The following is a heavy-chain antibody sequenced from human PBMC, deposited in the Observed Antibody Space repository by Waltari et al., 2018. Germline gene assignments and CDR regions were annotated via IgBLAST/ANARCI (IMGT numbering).Heavy chain of an antibody. CDR3: ARPALEGLFDY. CDR1: GFPFSRYL. J-gene: IGHJ4*02. Sequence: EVPLVESGGGLVQPGGSLRLSCAAPGFPFSRYLARWGRQAPGKGREWVANIKQDGSEKDYVDSVKGRFTISRDNAKNSLYLQMNSLRAEDTAVYYCARPALEGLFDYWGQGTLVTVSS. V-gene: IGHV3-7*01. CDR2: IKQDGSEK. D-gene: IGHD6-25*01.